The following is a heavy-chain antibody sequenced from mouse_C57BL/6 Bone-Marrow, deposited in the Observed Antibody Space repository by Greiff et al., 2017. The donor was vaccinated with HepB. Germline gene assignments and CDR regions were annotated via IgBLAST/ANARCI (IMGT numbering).Heavy chain of an antibody. CDR3: ARCYYGNFSWFAY. D-gene: IGHD2-1*01. CDR2: IYPRSGNT. CDR1: GYIFTSYG. Sequence: LQESGAELARPGASVKLSCKASGYIFTSYGISWVKQRTGQGLEWIGEIYPRSGNTYYNEKFKGKATLTADKSSSTAYMELRSLTSEDSAVYFCARCYYGNFSWFAYWGQGTLVTVSA. J-gene: IGHJ3*01. V-gene: IGHV1-81*01.